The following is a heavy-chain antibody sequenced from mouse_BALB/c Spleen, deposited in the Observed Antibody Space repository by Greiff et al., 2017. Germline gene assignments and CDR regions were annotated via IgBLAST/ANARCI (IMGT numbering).Heavy chain of an antibody. Sequence: EVKLMESGPELVKPGASVKMSCKASGYTFTSYVMHWVKQKPGQGLEWIGYINPYNDGTKYNEKFKGKATLTSDKSSSTAYMELSSLTSEDSAVYYCARGIYYGNYEGAMDYWGQGTSVTVSS. V-gene: IGHV1-14*01. D-gene: IGHD2-1*01. CDR2: INPYNDGT. CDR3: ARGIYYGNYEGAMDY. J-gene: IGHJ4*01. CDR1: GYTFTSYV.